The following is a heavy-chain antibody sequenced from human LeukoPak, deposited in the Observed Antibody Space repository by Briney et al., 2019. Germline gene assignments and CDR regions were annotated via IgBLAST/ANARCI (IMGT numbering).Heavy chain of an antibody. D-gene: IGHD2-15*01. J-gene: IGHJ4*02. V-gene: IGHV5-51*01. CDR1: GYSFTSYW. CDR3: ARHACRGGNCNSVDY. CDR2: IYPGDSNT. Sequence: GESLKIFCRGSGYSFTSYWIGWVRQMPGKGLEWMGIIYPGDSNTRYSPSFQGQVTISADKSISTAYLQWSSLKASDTAVYYCARHACRGGNCNSVDYWGQGTLVTVSS.